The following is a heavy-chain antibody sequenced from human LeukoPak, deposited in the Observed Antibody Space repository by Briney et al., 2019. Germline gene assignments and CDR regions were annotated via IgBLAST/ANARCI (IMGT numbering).Heavy chain of an antibody. Sequence: SETLSLTCTVSGGSVSSGSYYWSWVRQPPGKGLEWIGYIYYSGSTNYNPSLKSRVTISVDTSKNQFSLKLSSVTAADTAVYYCARGQNEYYYDSSGYSLWGQGTLVTISS. V-gene: IGHV4-61*01. CDR3: ARGQNEYYYDSSGYSL. J-gene: IGHJ4*02. CDR1: GGSVSSGSYY. D-gene: IGHD3-22*01. CDR2: IYYSGST.